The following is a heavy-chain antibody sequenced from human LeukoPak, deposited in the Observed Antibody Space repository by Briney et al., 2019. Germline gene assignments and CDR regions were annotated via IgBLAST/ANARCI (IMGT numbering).Heavy chain of an antibody. Sequence: GGSLRLSCAASGFTFSNYAVHWVRQAPGKGLEWLAFISYHGINKYYEDSVKGRFTISRDNSENMLYLQMNSLRPEDTAVYYCAREGGDYGDYGAFDYWGQGTLVIVSS. V-gene: IGHV3-30-3*01. CDR3: AREGGDYGDYGAFDY. D-gene: IGHD4-17*01. J-gene: IGHJ4*02. CDR1: GFTFSNYA. CDR2: ISYHGINK.